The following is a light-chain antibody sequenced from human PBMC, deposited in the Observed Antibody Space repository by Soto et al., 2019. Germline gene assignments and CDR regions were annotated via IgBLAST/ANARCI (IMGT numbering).Light chain of an antibody. CDR1: QSFGTT. CDR2: DTY. J-gene: IGKJ5*01. V-gene: IGKV3-15*01. Sequence: EIVLTQSPAALSVSPGERATLSCWASQSFGTTLNWYQQKPGQAPRLLIYDTYIRATGIPARFSGSGSGTEFTLTIASLQSEDFGVYYCQQYGSSPPITFGQGTRLEIK. CDR3: QQYGSSPPIT.